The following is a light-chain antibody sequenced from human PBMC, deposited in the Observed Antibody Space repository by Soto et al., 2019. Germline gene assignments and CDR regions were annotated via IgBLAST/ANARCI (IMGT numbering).Light chain of an antibody. Sequence: QPRSGFECSSRWAPNPLTRTKREGGGYNYVSWYQHHPGKAPKLIIYDVSNRPSGVSIRFSGSKSDSTASLTISGLQPEDEADYHCSSYTTSNTRQIVFGTGTKVTVL. CDR1: KREGGGYNY. CDR2: DVS. V-gene: IGLV2-14*03. CDR3: SSYTTSNTRQIV. J-gene: IGLJ1*01.